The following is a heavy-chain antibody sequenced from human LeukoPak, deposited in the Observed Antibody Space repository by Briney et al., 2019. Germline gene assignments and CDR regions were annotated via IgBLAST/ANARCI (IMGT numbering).Heavy chain of an antibody. V-gene: IGHV3-30*03. Sequence: GGSLRLSCAASGFTFSSYWMHWVRQAPGKGLEWVAVISYDGSNKYYADSVKGRFTISRDNSKNTLYLQMNSLRAEDTAVYYCARVGGILTGSPSTLGYFQHGGQGTLVTVSS. CDR1: GFTFSSYW. CDR3: ARVGGILTGSPSTLGYFQH. D-gene: IGHD3-9*01. J-gene: IGHJ1*01. CDR2: ISYDGSNK.